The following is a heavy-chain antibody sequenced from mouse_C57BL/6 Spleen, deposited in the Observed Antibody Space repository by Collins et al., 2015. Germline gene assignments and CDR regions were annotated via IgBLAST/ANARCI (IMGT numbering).Heavy chain of an antibody. CDR2: IRNKANGYTT. J-gene: IGHJ3*01. CDR3: ARDDYGSSLWFAY. D-gene: IGHD1-1*01. V-gene: IGHV7-3*02. Sequence: EVKLVESGGRLGTACATSGFTFTDYYMSWVRQPPGKALEWLGFIRNKANGYTTEYSASVKGRFTISRDNSQSILYLQMNTLRAEDSATYYCARDDYGSSLWFAYWGQGTLVTVSA. CDR1: GFTFTDYY.